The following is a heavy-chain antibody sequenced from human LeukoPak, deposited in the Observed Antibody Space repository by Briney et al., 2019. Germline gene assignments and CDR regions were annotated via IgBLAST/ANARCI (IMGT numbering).Heavy chain of an antibody. V-gene: IGHV3-21*04. CDR2: ISSSSSYI. CDR1: GFTFSSYW. CDR3: AKDRSYDSSGQSYFDY. Sequence: GGSLRLSCAASGFTFSSYWMHWVRQAPGKGLVWVSSISSSSSYIYYADSVKGRFTISRDNAKNSLYLQMNSLRAEDTALYYCAKDRSYDSSGQSYFDYWGQGTLVTVSS. J-gene: IGHJ4*02. D-gene: IGHD3-22*01.